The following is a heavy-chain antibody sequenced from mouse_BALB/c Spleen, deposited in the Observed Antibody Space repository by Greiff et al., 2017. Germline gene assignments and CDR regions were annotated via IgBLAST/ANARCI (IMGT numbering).Heavy chain of an antibody. CDR2: ISNGGGST. V-gene: IGHV5-12-2*01. CDR1: GFTFSSYT. CDR3: ARHECGSSFPDFDD. D-gene: IGHD1-1*01. Sequence: EVKLVESGGGLVQPGGSRKLSCAASGFTFSSYTMSWVRQTPEKRLEWVAYISNGGGSTYYPDTVKGRFTIARDNAKNTLYLQMSSLTSEDTAMYYCARHECGSSFPDFDDWGEGTTVTVSS. J-gene: IGHJ1*01.